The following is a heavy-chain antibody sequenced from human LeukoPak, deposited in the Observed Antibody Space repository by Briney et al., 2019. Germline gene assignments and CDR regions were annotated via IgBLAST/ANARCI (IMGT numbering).Heavy chain of an antibody. Sequence: GGSLRLSCAASGFTFSSYWMSWVRQAPGKGLEWVANIKQDGSEKYYVDSVKGRFTISRDNGKNSLYLQMNSLRAEDTAVYYCARPRGYCSGGSCRYYFDYWGQGTLVTVSS. D-gene: IGHD2-15*01. J-gene: IGHJ4*02. CDR2: IKQDGSEK. V-gene: IGHV3-7*01. CDR3: ARPRGYCSGGSCRYYFDY. CDR1: GFTFSSYW.